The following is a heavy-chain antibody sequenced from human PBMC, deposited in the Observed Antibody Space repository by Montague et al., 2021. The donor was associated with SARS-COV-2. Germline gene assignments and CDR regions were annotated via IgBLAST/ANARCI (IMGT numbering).Heavy chain of an antibody. CDR3: ASVNTAGAY. D-gene: IGHD7-27*01. Sequence: SETLSLTCTVSGGSVRSGTYYWSWIRQPPGKGLEWIGYIYYSGXTXYXPYLKSRVTISVDTSKNQFSLKLSSVTAADTAVYYCASVNTAGAYWGQGTLVTVSS. J-gene: IGHJ4*02. V-gene: IGHV4-61*01. CDR2: IYYSGXT. CDR1: GGSVRSGTYY.